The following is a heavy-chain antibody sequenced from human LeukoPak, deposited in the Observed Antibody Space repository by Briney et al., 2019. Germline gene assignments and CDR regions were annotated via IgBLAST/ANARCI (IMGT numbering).Heavy chain of an antibody. Sequence: PGGSLRLSCAASGFTFSSYGMHWVRQAPGKGLEWVAVISYDGSNKYYADSVKGRFTISRDNSKNTLYLQMNSLRAEDTAVYYCARDGDYDILTGDLYYFDYWGQEPWSPSPQ. V-gene: IGHV3-30*03. CDR1: GFTFSSYG. J-gene: IGHJ4*01. D-gene: IGHD3-9*01. CDR3: ARDGDYDILTGDLYYFDY. CDR2: ISYDGSNK.